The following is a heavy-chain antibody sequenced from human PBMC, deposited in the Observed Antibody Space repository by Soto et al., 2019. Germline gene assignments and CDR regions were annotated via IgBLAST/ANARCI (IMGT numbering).Heavy chain of an antibody. D-gene: IGHD3-3*01. CDR2: INAGNGNT. J-gene: IGHJ6*02. V-gene: IGHV1-3*01. CDR3: ARHLILEWFPTYYGMAV. CDR1: GYTFTSYA. Sequence: ASVKVSCKASGYTFTSYAMHWVRQAPGQRLEWMGWINAGNGNTKYSQKFQGRVTITRDASASTAYMELSSLRSEDTAVYYCARHLILEWFPTYYGMAVWGQGTTVTVSS.